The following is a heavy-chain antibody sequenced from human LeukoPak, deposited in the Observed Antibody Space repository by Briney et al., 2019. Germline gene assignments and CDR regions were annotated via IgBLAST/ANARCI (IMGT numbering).Heavy chain of an antibody. CDR3: AKGPYSNSPDYFDC. J-gene: IGHJ4*02. CDR1: GFTFSSYG. V-gene: IGHV3-30*02. D-gene: IGHD6-6*01. CDR2: IRSDGGNK. Sequence: GGSLRLSCAASGFTFSSYGMHWVRQAPGKGLEWVTFIRSDGGNKNYADSVKGRFTISRDNSKNTQYLQMNSLRPEDTAVYYCAKGPYSNSPDYFDCWGQGTLITVSS.